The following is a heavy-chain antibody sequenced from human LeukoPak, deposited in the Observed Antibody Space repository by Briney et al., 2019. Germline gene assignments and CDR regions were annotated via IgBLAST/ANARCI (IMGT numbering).Heavy chain of an antibody. CDR2: ISNDGGGT. CDR3: AKGSSGYFADL. CDR1: GFIFNNFG. D-gene: IGHD3-22*01. Sequence: PGGSLRLSCTASGFIFNNFGLMWVRQAPGKGLERVSAISNDGGGTTYADFEKGRFTISRDNSKNTLFLQMNSLRAEDTALYYCAKGSSGYFADLWGQGTLVTVSS. V-gene: IGHV3-23*01. J-gene: IGHJ5*02.